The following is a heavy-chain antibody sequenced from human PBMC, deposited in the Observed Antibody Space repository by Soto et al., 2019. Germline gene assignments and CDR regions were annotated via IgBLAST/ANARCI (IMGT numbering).Heavy chain of an antibody. Sequence: GGSLRLSCAASGFTFSSYAMHWVRQAPGKGLEWVAVISYDGSNKYYADSVKGRFTISRDNSKNTLYLQMNSLRAEDTAVYYCARVLSRGYSGYDVYYYSGMDVWGQGTTVTVYS. CDR2: ISYDGSNK. D-gene: IGHD5-12*01. CDR1: GFTFSSYA. CDR3: ARVLSRGYSGYDVYYYSGMDV. V-gene: IGHV3-30-3*01. J-gene: IGHJ6*02.